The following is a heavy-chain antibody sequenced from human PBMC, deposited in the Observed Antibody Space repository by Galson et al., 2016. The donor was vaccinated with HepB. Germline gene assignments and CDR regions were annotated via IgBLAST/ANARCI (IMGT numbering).Heavy chain of an antibody. V-gene: IGHV4-31*03. Sequence: TLSLTCTVSGGSINSGGYYWSWIRQHPGKGLEWIGYIYFSGSTYYNASLKSRATISIDTSKNQFSLKLISGTAADTAVYHCARGHCSSKSCYRWENWFDPWGQGTLVTVSS. CDR2: IYFSGST. CDR1: GGSINSGGYY. D-gene: IGHD2-2*02. CDR3: ARGHCSSKSCYRWENWFDP. J-gene: IGHJ5*02.